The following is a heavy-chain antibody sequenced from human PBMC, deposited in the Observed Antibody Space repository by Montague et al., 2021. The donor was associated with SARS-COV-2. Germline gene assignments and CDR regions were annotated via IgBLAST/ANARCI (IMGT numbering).Heavy chain of an antibody. D-gene: IGHD6-13*01. Sequence: CAISGDSVSSNSAAWNWIRQSPSRGLEWLGRTYYRSKWYNDYALSVKSRITINPDTSKNQFSLQLNSVTPEDTAVYYCARSVGASSSSWPLPPHFDYWGQETLATVSS. V-gene: IGHV6-1*01. CDR3: ARSVGASSSSWPLPPHFDY. CDR1: GDSVSSNSAA. CDR2: TYYRSKWYN. J-gene: IGHJ4*02.